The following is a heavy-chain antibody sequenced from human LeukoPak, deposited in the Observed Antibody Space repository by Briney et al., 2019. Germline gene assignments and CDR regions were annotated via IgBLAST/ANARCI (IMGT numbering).Heavy chain of an antibody. CDR2: ISAYNGNT. D-gene: IGHD3-22*01. CDR1: GYTFTSYG. CDR3: ARDRGTYYYDSSGYYPLDY. Sequence: ASVKVSCTASGYTFTSYGISWVRQAPGQRLEWMVWISAYNGNTNYAQKLQGRVTMTTDTSTSTAYMELRSLRSDDTAVYYCARDRGTYYYDSSGYYPLDYWGQGTLVTVSS. V-gene: IGHV1-18*01. J-gene: IGHJ4*02.